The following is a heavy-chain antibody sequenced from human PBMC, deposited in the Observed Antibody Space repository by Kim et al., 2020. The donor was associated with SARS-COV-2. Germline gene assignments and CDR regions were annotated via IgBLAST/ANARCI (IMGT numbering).Heavy chain of an antibody. J-gene: IGHJ6*03. V-gene: IGHV4-59*01. CDR2: IYYSGST. CDR1: GGSISSYY. Sequence: SETLSLTCTVSGGSISSYYWSWIRQPPGKGLEWIGYIYYSGSTNYNPSLKSRVTISVDTSKNQFSLKLSSVTAADTAVYYCAREAPDYDFWSGYAPPYYYYYMDVWGKGTTVTVSS. D-gene: IGHD3-3*01. CDR3: AREAPDYDFWSGYAPPYYYYYMDV.